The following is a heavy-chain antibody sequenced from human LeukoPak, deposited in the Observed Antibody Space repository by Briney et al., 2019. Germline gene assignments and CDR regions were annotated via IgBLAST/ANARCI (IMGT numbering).Heavy chain of an antibody. CDR1: GGSISSYY. D-gene: IGHD3-22*01. J-gene: IGHJ4*02. CDR3: ARLTFYYDSSDFYSHYFDY. V-gene: IGHV4-59*12. CDR2: IYYSGST. Sequence: SETLSLTCTVSGGSISSYYWSWIRQPPGKGLEWIGYIYYSGSTNYNPSLKSRVTISVDKSKNQFSLNLSSVTAADTAVYYCARLTFYYDSSDFYSHYFDYWGQGTLVTVSS.